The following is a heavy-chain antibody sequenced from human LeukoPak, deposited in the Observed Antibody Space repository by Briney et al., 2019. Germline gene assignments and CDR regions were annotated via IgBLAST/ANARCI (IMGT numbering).Heavy chain of an antibody. CDR3: ARVRSVPRYDSSGYQLGYFDY. CDR1: GFTFSSYA. J-gene: IGHJ4*02. CDR2: ISGSGGST. V-gene: IGHV3-23*01. D-gene: IGHD3-22*01. Sequence: GGSLRLSCAASGFTFSSYAMSWVRQAPGKGLEWVSAISGSGGSTYYADSVKGRFTISRDSSKNTLYLQMNSLRAEDTAVYYCARVRSVPRYDSSGYQLGYFDYWGQGTLVTVSS.